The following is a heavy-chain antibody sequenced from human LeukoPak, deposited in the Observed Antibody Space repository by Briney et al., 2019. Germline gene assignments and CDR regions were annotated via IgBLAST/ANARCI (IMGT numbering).Heavy chain of an antibody. CDR1: GGSISSYY. Sequence: SETLSLTCTVSGGSISSYYWSWIRQPPGKGLEWIGYIYYSGSTNYNPSLKSRVTISVDTSKNQFSLKPGSVTAADTAVYYCARNGVDAFDIWGQGTMVTVSS. D-gene: IGHD3-10*01. V-gene: IGHV4-59*01. CDR3: ARNGVDAFDI. CDR2: IYYSGST. J-gene: IGHJ3*02.